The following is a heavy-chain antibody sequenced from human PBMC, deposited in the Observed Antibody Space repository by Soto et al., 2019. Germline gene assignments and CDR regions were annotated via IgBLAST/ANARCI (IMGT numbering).Heavy chain of an antibody. V-gene: IGHV3-48*02. CDR2: ISSSSSAI. CDR3: VRDLLYAFDI. Sequence: GGSLRLSCADTGFSFSSYSTNWVRQAPGKGLEWVSYISSSSSAIYADSVKGRFTISRDDARNSLYLQMNSLRDEDTALYYCVRDLLYAFDIWGQGTMVTVSS. J-gene: IGHJ3*02. CDR1: GFSFSSYS.